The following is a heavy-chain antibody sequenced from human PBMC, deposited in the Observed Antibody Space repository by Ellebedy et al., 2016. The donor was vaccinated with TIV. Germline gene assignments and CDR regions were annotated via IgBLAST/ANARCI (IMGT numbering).Heavy chain of an antibody. CDR3: ATWPPGAFDH. J-gene: IGHJ4*02. CDR2: ISPGGTT. CDR1: GASFSSHY. V-gene: IGHV4-59*11. Sequence: SETLSLXXTVSGASFSSHYWSWIRQPPGKGLEWIGHISPGGTTKYNPSLKSRLAMSVHTSKNQFSLNLTSVTAADTAVYYCATWPPGAFDHWGQGALVTVSS.